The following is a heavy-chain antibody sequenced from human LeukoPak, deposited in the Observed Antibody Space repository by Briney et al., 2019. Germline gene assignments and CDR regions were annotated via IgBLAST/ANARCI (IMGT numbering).Heavy chain of an antibody. CDR3: ARTRIAARLLLFDY. J-gene: IGHJ4*02. CDR1: GGTFSSYA. D-gene: IGHD6-6*01. Sequence: PRASVKVSCKASGGTFSSYAISWVRQAPGQGLEWMGGIIPIFGTANYAQKFQGRVTITADESTSTAYMELSSLRSEDTAVYYCARTRIAARLLLFDYWGQGTLVTVSS. V-gene: IGHV1-69*13. CDR2: IIPIFGTA.